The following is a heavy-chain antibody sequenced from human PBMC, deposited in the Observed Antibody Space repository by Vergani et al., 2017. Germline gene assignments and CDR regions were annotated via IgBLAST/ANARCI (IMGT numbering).Heavy chain of an antibody. CDR1: GFTSSYYG. J-gene: IGHJ1*01. D-gene: IGHD5-24*01. CDR3: ATKSCGTAGYQKEYFRE. CDR2: ISYDGTQK. V-gene: IGHV3-30*03. Sequence: QVHLVESGGGVVQPGRSLRLSCVVSGFTSSYYGMHWVRQAPGKGLEWVAVISYDGTQKYYADSVKGRFTISRDNSKSTLYLQMNSLRTEDTAVYYCATKSCGTAGYQKEYFREWGQGTLVTVSS.